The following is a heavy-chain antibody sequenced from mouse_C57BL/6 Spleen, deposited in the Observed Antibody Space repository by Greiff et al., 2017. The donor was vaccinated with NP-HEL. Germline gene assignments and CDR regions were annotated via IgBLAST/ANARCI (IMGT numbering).Heavy chain of an antibody. V-gene: IGHV1-39*01. J-gene: IGHJ4*01. CDR1: GYSFTDYN. CDR3: ARWRIYYDYDKRGGYAMDY. CDR2: INPNYGTT. Sequence: VQLKESGPELVKPGASVKISCKASGYSFTDYNMNWVKQSNGKSLEWIGVINPNYGTTSYNQKFKGKATLTVDQSSSTAYMQLNSLTSEDSAVYYCARWRIYYDYDKRGGYAMDYWGQGTSVTVSS. D-gene: IGHD2-4*01.